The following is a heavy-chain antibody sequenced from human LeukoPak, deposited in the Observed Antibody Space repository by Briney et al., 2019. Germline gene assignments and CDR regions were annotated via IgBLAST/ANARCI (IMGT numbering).Heavy chain of an antibody. Sequence: GGSLRLSCAASVLIFSIYGMHWVRQAPGKGLEWVSFIRYDGSNKYCADSVKGRFTISRDNSKNTLYLQMHSLRPEDTAGYYCAKADDNWNDFDYWGQGTPVTVSS. CDR2: IRYDGSNK. CDR1: VLIFSIYG. V-gene: IGHV3-30*02. CDR3: AKADDNWNDFDY. D-gene: IGHD1-20*01. J-gene: IGHJ4*02.